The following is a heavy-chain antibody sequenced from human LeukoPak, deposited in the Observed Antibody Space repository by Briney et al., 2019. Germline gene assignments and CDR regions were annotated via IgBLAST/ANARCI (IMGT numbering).Heavy chain of an antibody. V-gene: IGHV3-7*01. CDR2: INHNGNVN. CDR3: ARAGITTTGPLFQH. J-gene: IGHJ1*01. D-gene: IGHD6-13*01. CDR1: GVAFSSYW. Sequence: AGGSLRLSCAASGVAFSSYWMNWARQAPGKGLEWVASINHNGNVNYYVDSVKGRFTISRDNAKNSLYLQMSNLRAEDTAVYYCARAGITTTGPLFQHWGQGTLVTVSS.